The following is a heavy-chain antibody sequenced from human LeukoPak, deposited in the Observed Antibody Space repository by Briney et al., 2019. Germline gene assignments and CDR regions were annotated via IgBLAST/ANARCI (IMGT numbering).Heavy chain of an antibody. J-gene: IGHJ4*02. V-gene: IGHV3-30*18. D-gene: IGHD3-3*01. Sequence: PGGSLRLCCAASGFTFSSYGMHWVRQAPGKGLEWVAVISYDGSNKYYADSVKGRFTISRDNSKNTLYLQMNSLRAEDTAVYYCAKVYYDFWSGLVDYWGQGTLVTVSS. CDR3: AKVYYDFWSGLVDY. CDR1: GFTFSSYG. CDR2: ISYDGSNK.